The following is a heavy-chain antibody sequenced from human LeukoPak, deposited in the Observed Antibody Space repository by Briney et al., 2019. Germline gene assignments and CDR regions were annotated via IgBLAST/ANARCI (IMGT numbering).Heavy chain of an antibody. D-gene: IGHD2-21*01. J-gene: IGHJ3*02. CDR3: AKDLSYFFSHDAFDI. Sequence: GGSLRLSCAAPGFTFSSYAMSWVRQAPGKVLEWVSAISGSGGSTYYADSVKGRFTISRDNSKNTLYLQMNSLRAEDTAVYYCAKDLSYFFSHDAFDIWGQGTMVTVSS. V-gene: IGHV3-23*01. CDR1: GFTFSSYA. CDR2: ISGSGGST.